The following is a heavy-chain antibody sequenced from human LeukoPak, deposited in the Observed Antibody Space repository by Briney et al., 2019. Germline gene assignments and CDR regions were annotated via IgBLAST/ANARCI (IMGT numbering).Heavy chain of an antibody. Sequence: ASVKVSCKASGYTFTSYDINWVRQATGQGLEWKGWMNPNSGSTGYAQKFQGRVTMTRNTSISTAYMELSSLRSEDTAVYYCARGVKDGSGSYYHDYWGQGTLVTVSS. J-gene: IGHJ4*02. D-gene: IGHD3-10*01. CDR2: MNPNSGST. V-gene: IGHV1-8*01. CDR3: ARGVKDGSGSYYHDY. CDR1: GYTFTSYD.